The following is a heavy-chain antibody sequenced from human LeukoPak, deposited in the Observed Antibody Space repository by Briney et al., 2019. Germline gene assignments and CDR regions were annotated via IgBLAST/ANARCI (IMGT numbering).Heavy chain of an antibody. CDR2: IYYSGST. J-gene: IGHJ4*02. V-gene: IGHV4-31*03. D-gene: IGHD3-22*01. CDR1: GGSISSGGDY. Sequence: SQTLSLTCTVSGGSISSGGDYWSWIRQHPGKGLEWIGYIYYSGSTYYNPSLKSRVTISVDTSKNQFSLKLSSVTAADTAVYYCARHGNPPTYYYDSSGYHFDYWGQGTLVTVSS. CDR3: ARHGNPPTYYYDSSGYHFDY.